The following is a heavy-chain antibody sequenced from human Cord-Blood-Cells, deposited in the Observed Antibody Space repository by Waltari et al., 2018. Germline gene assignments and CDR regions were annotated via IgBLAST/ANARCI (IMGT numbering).Heavy chain of an antibody. V-gene: IGHV4-31*03. CDR3: ARDQGRSSSWYKWFDP. CDR2: IYYSGST. D-gene: IGHD6-13*01. J-gene: IGHJ5*02. CDR1: GGSISSGGYY. Sequence: QVQLQESGPGLVKPSQTLSLTCTVPGGSISSGGYYWSWIRQHTGKGLEWIGYIYYSGSTYYNPSLKSRVTISVDTSKNQFSLKLSSVTAADTAVYYCARDQGRSSSWYKWFDPWGQGTLVTVSS.